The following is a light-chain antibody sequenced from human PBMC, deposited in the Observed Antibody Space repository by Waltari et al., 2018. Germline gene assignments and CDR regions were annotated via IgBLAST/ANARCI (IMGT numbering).Light chain of an antibody. J-gene: IGKJ2*01. CDR2: AAS. V-gene: IGKV1-39*01. CDR3: QQYNTYTS. Sequence: DIQMTQSPSSLSASVGDRVTITCRASQSISSYLNWYQQGPGKAPKLLIYAASNLQHGVPSRFSGSGSGTQFTLTISSLQPGDFATYFCQQYNTYTSFGQGTKLEIK. CDR1: QSISSY.